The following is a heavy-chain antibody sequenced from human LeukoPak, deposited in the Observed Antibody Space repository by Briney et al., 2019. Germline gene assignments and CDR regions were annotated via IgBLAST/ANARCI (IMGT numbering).Heavy chain of an antibody. CDR2: IYHSGST. Sequence: SETLSLTCTVSGFSISSGDYWGWVRQPPGKGLEWIGSIYHSGSTYYNPSLKSRVTISVDPSKNQFSLKLNSVTAADTAVYYCARDMNYWGQGTLVTVSS. CDR3: ARDMNY. CDR1: GFSISSGDY. V-gene: IGHV4-38-2*02. D-gene: IGHD3-16*01. J-gene: IGHJ4*02.